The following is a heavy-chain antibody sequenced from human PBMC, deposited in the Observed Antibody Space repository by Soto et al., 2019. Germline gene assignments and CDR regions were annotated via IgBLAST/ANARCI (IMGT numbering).Heavy chain of an antibody. D-gene: IGHD6-13*01. CDR3: ARDPSIRLLAAAGSSGYFDY. CDR1: VFTFSSYA. Sequence: LRLSCAASVFTFSSYAMHWVRQAPGKGLEWVAVISYDGSNKYYADSVKGRFTISRDNSKNTLYLQMNSLRAEDTAVYYCARDPSIRLLAAAGSSGYFDYWGQGTLVTVS. J-gene: IGHJ4*02. V-gene: IGHV3-30-3*01. CDR2: ISYDGSNK.